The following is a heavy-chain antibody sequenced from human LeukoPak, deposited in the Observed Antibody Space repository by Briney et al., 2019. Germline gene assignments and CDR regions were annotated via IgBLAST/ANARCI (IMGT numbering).Heavy chain of an antibody. CDR1: GYTFTSYD. J-gene: IGHJ5*02. CDR3: AREGERYGGNSGNWFDL. V-gene: IGHV1-8*01. Sequence: ASVKVSCKASGYTFTSYDINWVRQATGQGLGWMGWMNPNSGNTGYAQKFQGRVTMTRNTSISTAYMELSSLRSEDTAVYYCAREGERYGGNSGNWFDLWGQGTLVTVSS. D-gene: IGHD4-23*01. CDR2: MNPNSGNT.